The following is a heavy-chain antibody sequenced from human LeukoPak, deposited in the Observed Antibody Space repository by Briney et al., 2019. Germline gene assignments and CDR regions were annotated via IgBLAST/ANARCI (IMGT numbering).Heavy chain of an antibody. CDR2: ISGSGGST. J-gene: IGHJ3*02. D-gene: IGHD4-17*01. CDR1: GFTFSSYA. Sequence: SGGSLRLSCAASGFTFSSYAMSWVRQAPGKGLEWVSAISGSGGSTYYADSVKGRFTISRDNSKNTLYLQMNSLRAEDTAVYYCAKDTTVTVDAFDIWGQGTMVTVSS. CDR3: AKDTTVTVDAFDI. V-gene: IGHV3-23*01.